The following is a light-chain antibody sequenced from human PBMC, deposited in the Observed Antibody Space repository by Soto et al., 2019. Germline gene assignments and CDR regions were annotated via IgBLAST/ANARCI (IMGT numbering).Light chain of an antibody. V-gene: IGLV2-14*03. Sequence: QSALTQPASVSGSPGQSITIPCTGTSSDVGSYNYVSWYQQHPGKAPKLMIYDVSNRPSGVSNRFSGSKSGNTASLTISGLQAEDEADYYCNSYTGSSTPYVFGTGTKVTVL. CDR3: NSYTGSSTPYV. CDR1: SSDVGSYNY. J-gene: IGLJ1*01. CDR2: DVS.